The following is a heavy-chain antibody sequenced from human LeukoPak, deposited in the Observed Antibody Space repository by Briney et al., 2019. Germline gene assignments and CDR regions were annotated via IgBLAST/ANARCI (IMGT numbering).Heavy chain of an antibody. CDR2: ISGSGGST. V-gene: IGHV3-23*01. D-gene: IGHD6-19*01. CDR1: GFAFSKCG. J-gene: IGHJ4*02. Sequence: GGSLGISWSAAGFAFSKCGIRWVRQAPGKRLEWVSAISGSGGSTYYADSVKGRFTISRDNSKNTLYLQMNSLRAEDTAVYYCAKKTYLPSYSSGNYFDYWGQGTLVTVSS. CDR3: AKKTYLPSYSSGNYFDY.